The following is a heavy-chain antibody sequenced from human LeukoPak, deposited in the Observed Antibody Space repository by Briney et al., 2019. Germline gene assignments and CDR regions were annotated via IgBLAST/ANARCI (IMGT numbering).Heavy chain of an antibody. CDR1: GGSISSSYS. D-gene: IGHD3-22*01. V-gene: IGHV4-39*07. CDR3: ARCPFYYDSSGYYPRDTYYYYYMDV. Sequence: PSETLSLTCTVSGGSISSSYSWGWIRQPPGKGLEWIGNIYYSGSTYYNSSLKSRVTISVDTSKNQFSLKLSSVTAADTAVYYCARCPFYYDSSGYYPRDTYYYYYMDVWGKGTTVTISS. J-gene: IGHJ6*03. CDR2: IYYSGST.